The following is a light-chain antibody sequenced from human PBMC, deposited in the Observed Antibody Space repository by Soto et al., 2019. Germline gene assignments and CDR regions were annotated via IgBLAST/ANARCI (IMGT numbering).Light chain of an antibody. J-gene: IGLJ3*02. V-gene: IGLV2-14*03. Sequence: QSALTQPASVSGSAGQSITISCSGTMRDVGAYNLVSWYQQQPGTAPKLIIYDVRNRPSGISSLFSCSRSGNTASLTISGLQAEDEGDYYCSAYTALSTLVFGGGTKLTVL. CDR2: DVR. CDR1: MRDVGAYNL. CDR3: SAYTALSTLV.